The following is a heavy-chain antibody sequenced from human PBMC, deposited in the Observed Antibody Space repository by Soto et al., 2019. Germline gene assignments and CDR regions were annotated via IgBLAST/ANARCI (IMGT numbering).Heavy chain of an antibody. J-gene: IGHJ5*02. CDR2: INSDGSST. V-gene: IGHV3-74*01. Sequence: PGGSLRLSCAASGFTFSSYWMHWVRQAPGKGLVWVSRINSDGSSTSYADSVKGRFTISRDNAKNTLYLQMNSLRAEDTAVYYCARDAVPADILTGYYPRTEGWFDPWGQGTLVTVSS. CDR3: ARDAVPADILTGYYPRTEGWFDP. CDR1: GFTFSSYW. D-gene: IGHD3-9*01.